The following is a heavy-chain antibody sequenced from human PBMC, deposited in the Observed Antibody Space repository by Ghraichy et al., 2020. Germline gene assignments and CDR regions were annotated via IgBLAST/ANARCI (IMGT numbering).Heavy chain of an antibody. CDR1: GFTVSSNY. CDR2: IYSGGST. CDR3: ARHVSYYGMDV. Sequence: GSLRLSCAASGFTVSSNYMSWVRQAPGKGLEWVSIIYSGGSTYYADSVKGRFTISRDNSKNTLYLQMNSLRAEDTAVYYCARHVSYYGMDVWGQGTTVTVSS. V-gene: IGHV3-53*01. J-gene: IGHJ6*02.